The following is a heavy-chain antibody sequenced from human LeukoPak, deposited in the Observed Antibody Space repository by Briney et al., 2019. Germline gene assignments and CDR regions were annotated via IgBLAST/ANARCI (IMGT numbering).Heavy chain of an antibody. D-gene: IGHD6-13*01. J-gene: IGHJ5*02. CDR3: ARQRAAAGKNWFDP. V-gene: IGHV4-39*01. Sequence: SETLSLTCTVSGGPISSSSYYWGWIRQPPGKGLEWIGSIYYSGSTYYNPSLKSRVTISVDTSKNQFSLKLSSVTAADTAVYYCARQRAAAGKNWFDPWGQGTLVTVSS. CDR1: GGPISSSSYY. CDR2: IYYSGST.